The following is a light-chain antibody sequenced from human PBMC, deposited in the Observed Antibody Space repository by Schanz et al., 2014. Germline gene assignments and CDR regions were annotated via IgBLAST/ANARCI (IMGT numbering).Light chain of an antibody. CDR3: QQYGSSPYT. J-gene: IGKJ2*01. CDR2: DAS. CDR1: QSVSSQ. V-gene: IGKV3-20*01. Sequence: DIVLTQSPATLSVSPGEKATLSCRASQSVSSQLAWYQQQPGQAPRLLIYDASSRATGIPDKFSGSGSETDFTLTISRLEPEDFAVYYCQQYGSSPYTFGQGTKLEIK.